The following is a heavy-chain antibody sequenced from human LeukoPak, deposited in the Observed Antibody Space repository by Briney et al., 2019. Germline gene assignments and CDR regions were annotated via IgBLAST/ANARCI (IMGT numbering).Heavy chain of an antibody. CDR3: ARYIVVVPAAFDY. J-gene: IGHJ4*02. D-gene: IGHD2-2*01. V-gene: IGHV1-18*01. Sequence: GASVKVSCKAYRYTFARNVISWVRQAPGQGVEWMGCISVYNGNTNYAQKLQGRATMTTDTSTSTAYMELRSLRSDDTAVYYCARYIVVVPAAFDYWGQGTLVTLSS. CDR2: ISVYNGNT. CDR1: RYTFARNV.